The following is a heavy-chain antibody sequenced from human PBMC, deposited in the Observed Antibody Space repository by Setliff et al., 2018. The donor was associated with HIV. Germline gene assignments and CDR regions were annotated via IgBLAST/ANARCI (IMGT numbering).Heavy chain of an antibody. V-gene: IGHV4-59*11. CDR2: VYSTGST. J-gene: IGHJ6*03. CDR3: ASTSMGMTRKPIWYYHMDV. CDR1: GGSIENLY. Sequence: PSETLSLTCTVSGGSIENLYWTWIRQPSGRGLEWIGYVYSTGSTKYNPSFKSRATMSDDTSKNQISLTLTSVSAADTAVYYCASTSMGMTRKPIWYYHMDVWGHGITVTVSS. D-gene: IGHD7-27*01.